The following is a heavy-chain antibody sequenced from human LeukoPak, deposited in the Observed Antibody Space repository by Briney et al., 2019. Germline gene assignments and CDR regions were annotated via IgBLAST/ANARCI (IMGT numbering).Heavy chain of an antibody. CDR3: ARDGSDNWGLFDN. V-gene: IGHV4-59*12. J-gene: IGHJ4*02. Sequence: SETLSLTCTVSGGLNNSCYWSWIPQPPGKGPEWIGSHYHTGRIYHNPSLNSRVTISVDTSKNQFSLKLSSVTDADTAVYYCARDGSDNWGLFDNWGRGTLVTVSS. CDR1: GGLNNSCY. D-gene: IGHD1-1*01. CDR2: HYHTGRI.